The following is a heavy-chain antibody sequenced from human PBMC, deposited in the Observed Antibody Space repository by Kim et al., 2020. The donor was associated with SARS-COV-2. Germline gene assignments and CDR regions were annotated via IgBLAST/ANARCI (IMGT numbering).Heavy chain of an antibody. V-gene: IGHV3-7*01. CDR3: ASDDGWGLADY. D-gene: IGHD1-26*01. Sequence: GGSLRLSCAASGFTFSSYCMSWVRQAPGKGLEWVANIKQDGSGKYYVDSVKGRFTISRDNAKNSLYLQMNSLRAEDTAVYYCASDDGWGLADYWGQGILVTVSS. CDR1: GFTFSSYC. J-gene: IGHJ4*02. CDR2: IKQDGSGK.